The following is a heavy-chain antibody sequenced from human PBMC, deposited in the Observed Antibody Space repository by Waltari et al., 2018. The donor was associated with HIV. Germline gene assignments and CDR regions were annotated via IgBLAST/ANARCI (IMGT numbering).Heavy chain of an antibody. CDR1: GGSISSSSYY. J-gene: IGHJ4*02. V-gene: IGHV4-39*01. Sequence: QLQLQESGPGLVKPSETLSLTCTVSGGSISSSSYYWGWIRQPPGKGLEWIGSIYYSGSTYYNPPLKSRVTISVDTSKNQFSLKLSSVTAADTAVYYCARQGGGATHIAVAEPFDYWGQGTLVTVSS. CDR2: IYYSGST. CDR3: ARQGGGATHIAVAEPFDY. D-gene: IGHD6-19*01.